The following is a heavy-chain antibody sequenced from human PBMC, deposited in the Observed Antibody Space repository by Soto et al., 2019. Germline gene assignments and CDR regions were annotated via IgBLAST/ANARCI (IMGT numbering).Heavy chain of an antibody. V-gene: IGHV3-30*18. CDR2: ISYDGSNK. Sequence: QVQLVESGGGVVQPGRSLRLSCAASGFTFSSYGMHWVRQAPGKGLEWVAVISYDGSNKYYADSVKGRFTISRDNSKNTLYLQMNSLRAEDTAVYYCAKGLAQPLGGGDYWGQGTLVTVSS. CDR1: GFTFSSYG. D-gene: IGHD6-13*01. CDR3: AKGLAQPLGGGDY. J-gene: IGHJ4*02.